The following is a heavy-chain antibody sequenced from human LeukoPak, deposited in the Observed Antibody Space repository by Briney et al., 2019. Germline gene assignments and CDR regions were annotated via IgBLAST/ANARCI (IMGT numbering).Heavy chain of an antibody. D-gene: IGHD6-19*01. CDR3: ARGTPSSSGWLYYGMDV. V-gene: IGHV3-30*03. J-gene: IGHJ6*02. CDR1: GFTFSNFA. CDR2: ILYDGRNK. Sequence: GRSLRLSCAASGFTFSNFAIHWVRQAPGKGLEWVAVILYDGRNKYYGDSVEGRFTISRDNSKNTVYLEVNSLRAEDTAVYYCARGTPSSSGWLYYGMDVWGQGTTVTVSS.